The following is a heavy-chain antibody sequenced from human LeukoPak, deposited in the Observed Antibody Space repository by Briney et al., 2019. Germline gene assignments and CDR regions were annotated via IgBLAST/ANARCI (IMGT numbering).Heavy chain of an antibody. D-gene: IGHD1-26*01. V-gene: IGHV4-59*01. CDR3: ARMYSGTSYYFDF. CDR2: FSYRGST. J-gene: IGHJ4*02. CDR1: GVSISDYH. Sequence: SETLSLTCTVSGVSISDYHWIWIRQPPAKGLEWMGYFSYRGSTMYNPSLKSRVTMSVDTSKNQFSLRLNSVAAADTAVYYCARMYSGTSYYFDFWGQGTLVTVPS.